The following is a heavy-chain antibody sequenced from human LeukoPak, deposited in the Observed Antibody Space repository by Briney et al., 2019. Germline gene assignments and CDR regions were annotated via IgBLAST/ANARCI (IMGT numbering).Heavy chain of an antibody. CDR2: IHTSGST. V-gene: IGHV4-61*02. CDR1: GGSISSGGYY. D-gene: IGHD3-9*01. CDR3: AREGTDYDILTGFYYYYGMDV. J-gene: IGHJ6*02. Sequence: SETLSLTCTVSGGSISSGGYYWSWIRQPAGKGLEWIGRIHTSGSTNYKPSLKSRVTMSVDTSKNQFSLKLSSVTAADTAVYYCAREGTDYDILTGFYYYYGMDVWGQGTTVTVSS.